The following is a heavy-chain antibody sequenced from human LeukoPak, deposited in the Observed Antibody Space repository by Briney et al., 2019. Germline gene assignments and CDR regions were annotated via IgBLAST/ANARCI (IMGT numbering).Heavy chain of an antibody. Sequence: GGSLRLSCAASGFTFSSYAMHWVRQAPGKGLEWVAVISYDGSNKYYADSVKGRFTISRDNAKNSLYLQMNSLRAEDTAVYYCARRGDIVVVPAAIGGFDPWGQGTLVTVSS. J-gene: IGHJ5*02. CDR2: ISYDGSNK. D-gene: IGHD2-2*02. V-gene: IGHV3-30*04. CDR1: GFTFSSYA. CDR3: ARRGDIVVVPAAIGGFDP.